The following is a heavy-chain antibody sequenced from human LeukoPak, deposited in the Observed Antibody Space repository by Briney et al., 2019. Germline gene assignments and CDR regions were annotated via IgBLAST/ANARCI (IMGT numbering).Heavy chain of an antibody. CDR1: GGSITSHF. CDR2: IHYSGST. Sequence: PSETLFLTCSVSGGSITSHFWSWIRQPPGKGLEWIGYIHYSGSTNYNPSLKSRVTISPDTSKNQLFLKLNSVTAADTAVYYCARLVWLGESPGSWFDPWGQGTLVTVSS. J-gene: IGHJ5*02. V-gene: IGHV4-59*11. D-gene: IGHD3-10*01. CDR3: ARLVWLGESPGSWFDP.